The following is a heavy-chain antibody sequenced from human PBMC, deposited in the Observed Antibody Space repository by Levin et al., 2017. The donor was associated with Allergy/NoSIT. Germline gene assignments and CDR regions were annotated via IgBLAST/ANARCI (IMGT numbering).Heavy chain of an antibody. D-gene: IGHD1-26*01. CDR3: ARDRIPRWELRGYFEY. Sequence: GGSLRLSCAASGFTFSSYWMSWVRQAPGKGLECVANIKQDGSEKYYVDSVKGRFSISRDNAKNSLYLQMNSLRAEDTAVYYCARDRIPRWELRGYFEYWGQGALVTVSS. CDR1: GFTFSSYW. CDR2: IKQDGSEK. J-gene: IGHJ4*02. V-gene: IGHV3-7*01.